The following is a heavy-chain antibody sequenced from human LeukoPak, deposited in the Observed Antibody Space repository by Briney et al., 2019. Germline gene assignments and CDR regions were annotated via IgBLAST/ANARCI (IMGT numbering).Heavy chain of an antibody. CDR1: GYTFTSYY. Sequence: ASVKVSCKASGYTFTSYYMHWVRQAPGQGLEWMGIINPSGGSTSYAQKFQGRVTMARDTSTSTVYMELSSLRSEDTAVYYCASDSETQLYYYDSSGYCDYWGQGTLVTVSS. D-gene: IGHD3-22*01. CDR2: INPSGGST. J-gene: IGHJ4*02. CDR3: ASDSETQLYYYDSSGYCDY. V-gene: IGHV1-46*01.